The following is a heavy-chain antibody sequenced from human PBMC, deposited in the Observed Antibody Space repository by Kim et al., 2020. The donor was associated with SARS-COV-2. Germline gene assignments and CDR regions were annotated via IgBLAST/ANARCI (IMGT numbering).Heavy chain of an antibody. D-gene: IGHD3-10*01. Sequence: GGSLRLSCAASGFTFSSYAMSWVRHAPGKGLEWVSGINRGGDYTYYADSVKGRFTISRDNSKNKMNLQMNSLRGDDTAVYFCAKYDLYYSCSGTNSLDVWGQGTTVTVSS. J-gene: IGHJ6*02. V-gene: IGHV3-23*01. CDR1: GFTFSSYA. CDR3: AKYDLYYSCSGTNSLDV. CDR2: INRGGDYT.